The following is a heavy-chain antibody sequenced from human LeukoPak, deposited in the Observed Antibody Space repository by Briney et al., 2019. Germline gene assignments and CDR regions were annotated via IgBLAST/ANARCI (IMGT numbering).Heavy chain of an antibody. Sequence: SETLSLTCAVYGGSFSGYYWSWIRQPPGKGLEWIGEINHSGSTNYNPSLKSRVTISVDTSKNQFSLKLSSVTAADTAVYYCARGRKIWGGESNRFDPWGQGTLVTVSS. D-gene: IGHD1-14*01. V-gene: IGHV4-34*01. CDR3: ARGRKIWGGESNRFDP. CDR2: INHSGST. J-gene: IGHJ5*02. CDR1: GGSFSGYY.